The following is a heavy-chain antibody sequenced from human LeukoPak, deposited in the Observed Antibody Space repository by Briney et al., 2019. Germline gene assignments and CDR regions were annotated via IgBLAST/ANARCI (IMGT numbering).Heavy chain of an antibody. J-gene: IGHJ4*02. CDR2: ISWNSGSI. CDR3: AKDSYYDSSGHSGYFDY. D-gene: IGHD3-22*01. Sequence: GGSLRLSCAASGFTFDDYAMHWGRQAPGKGLEWVSGISWNSGSIGYADSVKGRFTISRDNAKNSLYLQMNSLRAEDTALYYCAKDSYYDSSGHSGYFDYWGQGTLVTVSS. CDR1: GFTFDDYA. V-gene: IGHV3-9*01.